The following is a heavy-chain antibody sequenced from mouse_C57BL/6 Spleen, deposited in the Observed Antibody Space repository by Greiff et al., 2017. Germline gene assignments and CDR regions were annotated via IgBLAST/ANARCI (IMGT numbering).Heavy chain of an antibody. CDR1: GYSFTGYY. CDR2: INPSTGGT. Sequence: EVQLQQSGPELVKPGASVKISCKASGYSFTGYYMNWVKQSPEKSLEWIGEINPSTGGTTYNQKFKAKDTLTVDKSSSTAYMQLKSLTSEDSAVYYCARGIYYYGSSHWYFDVWGTGTTVTVSS. V-gene: IGHV1-42*01. J-gene: IGHJ1*03. D-gene: IGHD1-1*01. CDR3: ARGIYYYGSSHWYFDV.